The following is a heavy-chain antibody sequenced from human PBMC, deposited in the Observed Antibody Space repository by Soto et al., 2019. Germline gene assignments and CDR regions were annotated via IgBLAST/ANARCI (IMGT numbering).Heavy chain of an antibody. Sequence: GGSLRLSCAASGFTFSSYAMHWVRQAPGKGLEWVAVISYDGGNKYYADSVKGRFTISRDNSKNTLYLQMNSLRAEDTAMYYCARQDSSPSGYYYGMDVWGQGTTVTVSS. D-gene: IGHD6-6*01. CDR1: GFTFSSYA. CDR3: ARQDSSPSGYYYGMDV. V-gene: IGHV3-30-3*01. CDR2: ISYDGGNK. J-gene: IGHJ6*02.